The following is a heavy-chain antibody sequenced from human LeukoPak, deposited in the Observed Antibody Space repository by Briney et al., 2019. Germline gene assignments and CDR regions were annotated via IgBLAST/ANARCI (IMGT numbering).Heavy chain of an antibody. CDR2: ISSSGSTI. CDR1: GFTFSSYE. Sequence: GGSLRLSCAASGFTFSSYEVNWVRQAPGKGLEWVSYISSSGSTIYYADSVKGRFTISRDNAKNSLYLQMNSLRAEDTAVYYCARDDYGFDYWGQGTLVTVSS. D-gene: IGHD4-17*01. J-gene: IGHJ4*02. V-gene: IGHV3-48*03. CDR3: ARDDYGFDY.